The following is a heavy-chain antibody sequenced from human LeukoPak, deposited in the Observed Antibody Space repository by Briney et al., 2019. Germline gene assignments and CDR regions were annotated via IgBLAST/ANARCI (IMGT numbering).Heavy chain of an antibody. CDR2: INAGNGNT. V-gene: IGHV1-3*01. CDR3: ARDGRWLQPPFDY. J-gene: IGHJ4*02. CDR1: GYTFTSYA. Sequence: GASVTVSCKASGYTFTSYAMHWVRQAPGQRLEWMGWINAGNGNTKYSQKFQGRVTITRDTSASTAYMELSSLRSEDTAVYYCARDGRWLQPPFDYWGQGTLVTVSS. D-gene: IGHD5-24*01.